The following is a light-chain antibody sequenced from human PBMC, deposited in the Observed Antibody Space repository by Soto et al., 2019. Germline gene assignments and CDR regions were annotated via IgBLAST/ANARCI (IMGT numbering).Light chain of an antibody. CDR1: SSDVGAYNY. Sequence: SVLTQPRSVSGSPGQSVTISCTGTSSDVGAYNYVSWYHQHPGKAPKFMIYVVSNRPSGVPYRFPGSKSGNTASLTISGLQAGDEADYYCCLDAGTYSDVFGPGTKVTV. CDR3: CLDAGTYSDV. V-gene: IGLV2-11*01. J-gene: IGLJ1*01. CDR2: VVS.